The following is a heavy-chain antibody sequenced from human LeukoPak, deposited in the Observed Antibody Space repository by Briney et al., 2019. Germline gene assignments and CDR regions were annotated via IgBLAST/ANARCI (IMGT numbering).Heavy chain of an antibody. CDR1: GYTFTGYY. J-gene: IGHJ5*02. CDR3: ARGESTSSNFDWFDP. V-gene: IGHV1-2*02. Sequence: ASVKVSCKASGYTFTGYYMHWVRQAPGQGLEWMGWINPNSGVTNFAQKFQGRVTLTRDTSISTTYMELSRLRSDDTAVYYCARGESTSSNFDWFDPWGQGTLVTVSS. D-gene: IGHD3-3*01. CDR2: INPNSGVT.